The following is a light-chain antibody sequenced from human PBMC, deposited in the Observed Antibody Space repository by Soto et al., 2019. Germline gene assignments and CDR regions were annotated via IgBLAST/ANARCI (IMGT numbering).Light chain of an antibody. V-gene: IGKV1-5*01. CDR2: DAS. CDR1: QSISSW. Sequence: DIQMPQSPSALSASVGDRVTITCRASQSISSWLAWYQQKPGKAPKLLIYDASSLESGVPSRFSGGGSATDFTLTISSLQPEDFATYYCQQSFGTTWTFGRGTKV. J-gene: IGKJ1*01. CDR3: QQSFGTTWT.